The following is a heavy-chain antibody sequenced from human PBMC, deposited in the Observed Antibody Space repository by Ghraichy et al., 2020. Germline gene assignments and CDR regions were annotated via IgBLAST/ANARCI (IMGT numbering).Heavy chain of an antibody. Sequence: ETLSLTCTVSGSSISSSSFYWGWIRQPPGKGLEWIGSIYYSGSTYYNPSLKSRVTISVDTSKNQFCLKLSSLTAADTAVYYCARDGSSVYDWSIGMDVWGQGTTVAVSS. CDR2: IYYSGST. V-gene: IGHV4-39*07. J-gene: IGHJ6*02. CDR3: ARDGSSVYDWSIGMDV. D-gene: IGHD5/OR15-5a*01. CDR1: GSSISSSSFY.